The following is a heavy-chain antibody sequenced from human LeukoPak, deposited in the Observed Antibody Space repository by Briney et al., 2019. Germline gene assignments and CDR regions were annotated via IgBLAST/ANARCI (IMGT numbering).Heavy chain of an antibody. CDR1: GYTLTELS. Sequence: ASVKVSCKVSGYTLTELSMHWVRQAAGHGLEWMGWMNPKSGNTGFARNFQGRVTLTRDASITTAYMQLNNLRSDDTAVYFCARGRQWLTPLDFWGQGTLITVSS. V-gene: IGHV1-8*01. D-gene: IGHD6-19*01. CDR3: ARGRQWLTPLDF. J-gene: IGHJ4*02. CDR2: MNPKSGNT.